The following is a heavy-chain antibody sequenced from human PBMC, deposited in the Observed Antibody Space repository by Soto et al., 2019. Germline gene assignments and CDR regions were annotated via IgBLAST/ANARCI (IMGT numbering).Heavy chain of an antibody. V-gene: IGHV1-2*04. CDR3: AREVKMATILYFDL. CDR2: INPNSGGT. J-gene: IGHJ2*01. CDR1: GYTFTGYY. D-gene: IGHD5-12*01. Sequence: QVQLVQSGAEVKKPGASVKVSCKASGYTFTGYYMHWVRQAPGQGLEWMGWINPNSGGTNYAQKLQGWVTMTRDTSISTAYMELSRLRSDDTAVYYCAREVKMATILYFDLWGRGTLVTVSS.